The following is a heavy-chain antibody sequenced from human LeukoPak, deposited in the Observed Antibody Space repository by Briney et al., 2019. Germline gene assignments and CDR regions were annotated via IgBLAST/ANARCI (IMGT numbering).Heavy chain of an antibody. CDR3: ARHEGYSFMDV. Sequence: SETLSLTCAVYGGSFSSYYWSWIRQPPGKGLEWIGYIFYRGSTNYNPSLKGRVTISVDTSKNQFSLKLSSVTAADTAVYYCARHEGYSFMDVWGQGTTVTVSS. CDR1: GGSFSSYY. J-gene: IGHJ6*02. CDR2: IFYRGST. D-gene: IGHD5-18*01. V-gene: IGHV4-59*08.